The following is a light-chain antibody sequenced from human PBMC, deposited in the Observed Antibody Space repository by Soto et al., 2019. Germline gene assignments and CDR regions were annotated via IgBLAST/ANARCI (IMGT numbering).Light chain of an antibody. CDR2: GAS. J-gene: IGKJ1*01. V-gene: IGKV3-20*01. CDR3: QQYNNWPRT. CDR1: QSISSNF. Sequence: EIVLTQSPGTLSLSPGEGATLSCRASQSISSNFLAWYQQKRGQAPRLLIHGASNRATGIPDRFSGSGSGTDFTLTITRLEPEDFVVYYCQQYNNWPRTFGQGTKVDIK.